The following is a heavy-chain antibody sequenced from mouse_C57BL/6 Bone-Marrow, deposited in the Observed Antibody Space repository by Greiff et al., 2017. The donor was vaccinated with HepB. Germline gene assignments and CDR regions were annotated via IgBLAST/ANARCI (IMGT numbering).Heavy chain of an antibody. D-gene: IGHD2-1*01. CDR1: GFTFSSYA. V-gene: IGHV5-4*01. CDR2: ISAGGSYT. CDR3: ARDGYYGNSYAMDY. Sequence: EVKLQESGGGLVKPGGSLKLSCAASGFTFSSYAMSWVRQTPEKRLEWVATISAGGSYTYYPDNVKGRFTISRDNAKNNLYLQMSHLKSEDTAMYYCARDGYYGNSYAMDYWGQGTSVTVSS. J-gene: IGHJ4*01.